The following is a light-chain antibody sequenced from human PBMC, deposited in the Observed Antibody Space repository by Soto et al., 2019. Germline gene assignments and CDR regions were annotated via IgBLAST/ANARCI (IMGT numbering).Light chain of an antibody. Sequence: QPVLTQSPSASASLGASVKLTCTLSSGHSNYAIAWHQQQPEKGPRYLMKLNSDGSHSKGDGIPDSFSGSSSGAERYLTISRLQSEDEADYYCQTWGTGNVVFGGGTKVTVL. CDR1: SGHSNYA. V-gene: IGLV4-69*01. CDR2: LNSDGSH. J-gene: IGLJ2*01. CDR3: QTWGTGNVV.